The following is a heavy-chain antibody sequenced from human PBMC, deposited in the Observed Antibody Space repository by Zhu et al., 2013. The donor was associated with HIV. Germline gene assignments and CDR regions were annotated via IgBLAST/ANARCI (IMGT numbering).Heavy chain of an antibody. CDR3: ARDPSTRYYTDV. CDR1: GYTFTGYY. J-gene: IGHJ6*03. V-gene: IGHV1-2*02. D-gene: IGHD3-9*01. Sequence: QVQVVQSGAEVKKPGASVKVSCKASGYTFTGYYLHWVRQAPGQGLQWMGWINPKNGGTKMAQTFQGRVIMTRDTSVNTVYMELRSLTSDDTAVYYCARDPSTRYYTDVWGKGTTVTVSS. CDR2: INPKNGGT.